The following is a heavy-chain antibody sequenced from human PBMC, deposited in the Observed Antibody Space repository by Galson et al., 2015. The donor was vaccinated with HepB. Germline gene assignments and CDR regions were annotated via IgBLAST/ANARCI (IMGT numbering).Heavy chain of an antibody. J-gene: IGHJ1*01. V-gene: IGHV3-21*01. CDR1: GFTFSSYS. Sequence: SLRLSCAASGFTFSSYSMNWVRQAPGKGLEWVSSISSSSSYIYYADSVKGRFTISRDNAKNSLYLQMNSLRAEDTAVYYCARADLGSSWPWAEYFQHWGQGTLVTVSS. CDR3: ARADLGSSWPWAEYFQH. CDR2: ISSSSSYI. D-gene: IGHD6-13*01.